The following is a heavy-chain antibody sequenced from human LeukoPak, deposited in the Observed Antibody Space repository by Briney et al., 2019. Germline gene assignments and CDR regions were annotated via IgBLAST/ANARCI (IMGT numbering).Heavy chain of an antibody. J-gene: IGHJ4*02. Sequence: SETLSLTCTVSGGSISSYYWSWLRQPAGKGLEWIGRIYSTGSTNYNPSLKSRVTMSVDTSKNQFSLRLRSVTAADTAVYYCARQIASAGTAGFDFWGQGALVTVSS. CDR1: GGSISSYY. CDR3: ARQIASAGTAGFDF. CDR2: IYSTGST. D-gene: IGHD6-13*01. V-gene: IGHV4-4*07.